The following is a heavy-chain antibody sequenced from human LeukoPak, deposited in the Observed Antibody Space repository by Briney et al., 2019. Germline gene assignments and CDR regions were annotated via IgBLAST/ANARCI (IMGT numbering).Heavy chain of an antibody. CDR1: GGSFSGYY. CDR2: INHSGST. D-gene: IGHD3-10*01. J-gene: IGHJ6*02. Sequence: SETLSLTCAVYGGSFSGYYCSWIRQPPGKGLEWIGEINHSGSTNYNPSLKSRVTISVGTSKNQFSLKLSSVTAADTAVYYCARGHYHGSGSYRRPYYYYYYGMDVWGQGTTVTVSS. V-gene: IGHV4-34*01. CDR3: ARGHYHGSGSYRRPYYYYYYGMDV.